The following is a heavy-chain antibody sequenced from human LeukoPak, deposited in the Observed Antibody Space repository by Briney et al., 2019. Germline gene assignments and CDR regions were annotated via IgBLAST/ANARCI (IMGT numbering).Heavy chain of an antibody. CDR2: INPAGGST. V-gene: IGHV1-46*01. D-gene: IGHD1-26*01. J-gene: IGHJ4*02. Sequence: ASVKVSCKTSGYTFIDYCLHWVRQAPGQSFEYVGIINPAGGSTSYHHKFQGRVTMTREASTTTIYMELSSLTFEDTAVYYCARGQLGPTSAPFDSWGQGTLVTVSS. CDR1: GYTFIDYC. CDR3: ARGQLGPTSAPFDS.